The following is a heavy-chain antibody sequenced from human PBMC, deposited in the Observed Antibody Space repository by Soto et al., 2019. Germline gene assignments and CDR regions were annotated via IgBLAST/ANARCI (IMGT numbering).Heavy chain of an antibody. CDR1: GYTFTSYA. CDR2: INAGNGNT. CDR3: ARDRGGRTDY. J-gene: IGHJ4*02. V-gene: IGHV1-3*01. D-gene: IGHD3-10*01. Sequence: QVQLVQSGAEVKKPGASVKVSCKASGYTFTSYAMQWVRQAPGQRLEWMGWINAGNGNTKYSQRFQGRVTITSDTSASTDYMELSRLRSEDTAVYYCARDRGGRTDYWGQGTLVTVSS.